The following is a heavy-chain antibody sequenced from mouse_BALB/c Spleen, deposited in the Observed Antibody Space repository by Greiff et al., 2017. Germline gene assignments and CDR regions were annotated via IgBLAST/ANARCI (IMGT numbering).Heavy chain of an antibody. Sequence: VQLQQSGTVLARPGASVKMSCKASGYTFTSYWMHWVKQRPGQGLEWIGAIYPGNSDTSYNQKFKGKAKLTAVTSTSTAYMELSSLTNEDSAVYYCTRRNYGYNAMDYWGQGTSVTVSS. V-gene: IGHV1-5*01. J-gene: IGHJ4*01. D-gene: IGHD1-2*01. CDR3: TRRNYGYNAMDY. CDR2: IYPGNSDT. CDR1: GYTFTSYW.